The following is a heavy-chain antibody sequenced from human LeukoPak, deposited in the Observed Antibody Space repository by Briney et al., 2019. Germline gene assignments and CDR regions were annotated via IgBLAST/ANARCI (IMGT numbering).Heavy chain of an antibody. CDR3: ARSEWTTYYYYYMDV. V-gene: IGHV3-20*04. Sequence: PGESLRLSCAASGFTFDDYGMSWVRQAPGKGLEWVSGINWNGGSTGYADSVKGRFTISRDNAKNSLYLQMNSLRAEDTALYYCARSEWTTYYYYYMDVWGKGTTVTVSS. CDR1: GFTFDDYG. D-gene: IGHD3-3*01. CDR2: INWNGGST. J-gene: IGHJ6*03.